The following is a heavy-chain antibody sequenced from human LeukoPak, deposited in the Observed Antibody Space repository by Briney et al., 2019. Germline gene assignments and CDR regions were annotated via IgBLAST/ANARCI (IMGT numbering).Heavy chain of an antibody. V-gene: IGHV3-23*01. J-gene: IGHJ4*02. CDR1: GFTFSTYW. CDR3: AKLVRGVARDFSDY. CDR2: ISGSGGST. Sequence: GGSLRLSCAASGFTFSTYWMSWVRQAPGKGLEWVSAISGSGGSTYYADSVKGRFTISRDNSKNTLYLQMNSLRAEDTAVYYCAKLVRGVARDFSDYWGQGTLVTVSS.